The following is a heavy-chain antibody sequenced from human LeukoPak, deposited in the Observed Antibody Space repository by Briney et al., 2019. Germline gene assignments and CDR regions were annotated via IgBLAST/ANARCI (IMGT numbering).Heavy chain of an antibody. J-gene: IGHJ4*02. D-gene: IGHD4-23*01. V-gene: IGHV3-21*01. CDR2: ITTSSDYI. CDR3: ASLSGNSLPDY. Sequence: GGSLRLSCAVSGLTFSSYTMNWVRQAPRKGLEWISSITTSSDYIYYADSVKGRFTISRDNAKNSLYLQMNSLRAEDTAVYYCASLSGNSLPDYWGQGTLVTVSS. CDR1: GLTFSSYT.